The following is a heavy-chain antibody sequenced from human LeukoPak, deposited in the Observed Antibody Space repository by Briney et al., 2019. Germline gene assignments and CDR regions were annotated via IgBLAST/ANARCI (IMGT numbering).Heavy chain of an antibody. D-gene: IGHD4-23*01. CDR1: GFTLSSYS. J-gene: IGHJ4*02. V-gene: IGHV3-21*01. Sequence: PGGSLRLSCAASGFTLSSYSMNWVRQAPGKGLEWVSSISSSSSYIYYADSVKGRVTISRDNAKNSLYLQMNSLRAEDTAVYYRARELSGYGGKHDWGQGTLVTVSS. CDR2: ISSSSSYI. CDR3: ARELSGYGGKHD.